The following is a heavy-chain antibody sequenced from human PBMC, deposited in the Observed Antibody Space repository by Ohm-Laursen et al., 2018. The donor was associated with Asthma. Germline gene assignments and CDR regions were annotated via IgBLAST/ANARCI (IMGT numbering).Heavy chain of an antibody. V-gene: IGHV4-61*08. Sequence: SETLSLTCTVSGGSLSSGGYYWSWIRQHPGKGLEWIGSIYYSGGTNYNPSLKSRVTISVDTSKNQFSLKLSSVTAADTAVYYCARGYGYSYGYFLGNDYWGQGTLVTVSS. CDR3: ARGYGYSYGYFLGNDY. J-gene: IGHJ4*02. CDR1: GGSLSSGGYY. D-gene: IGHD5-18*01. CDR2: IYYSGGT.